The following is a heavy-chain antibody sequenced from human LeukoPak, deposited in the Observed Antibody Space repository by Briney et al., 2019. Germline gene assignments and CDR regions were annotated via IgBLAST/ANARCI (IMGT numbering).Heavy chain of an antibody. D-gene: IGHD3-22*01. CDR3: ARAHSGTFYDGGGYNYYYMDV. Sequence: ASVKVSCKVSGYTLTELSMHWVRQAPGKGLEWMGGFDPEDGETIYAQKFQGRVTMTRDTSTSTVYMELSSLRSEDTAVYYCARAHSGTFYDGGGYNYYYMDVWGRGTTVTVSS. V-gene: IGHV1-24*01. CDR2: FDPEDGET. J-gene: IGHJ6*03. CDR1: GYTLTELS.